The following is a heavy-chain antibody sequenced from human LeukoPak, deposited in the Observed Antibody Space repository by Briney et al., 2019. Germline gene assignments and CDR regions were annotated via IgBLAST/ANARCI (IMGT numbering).Heavy chain of an antibody. Sequence: VGSLRLSCAASGFIFSRAWMSGIRQAPGKGLEWVGRIKSNAAGGTSDFTAPVRGRFTISRDDSKSTLYLEMNSLKAEDTAVYYCTEMNDKGALNIWGQGTMVTVSS. D-gene: IGHD1-1*01. CDR1: GFIFSRAW. V-gene: IGHV3-15*01. CDR2: IKSNAAGGTS. J-gene: IGHJ3*02. CDR3: TEMNDKGALNI.